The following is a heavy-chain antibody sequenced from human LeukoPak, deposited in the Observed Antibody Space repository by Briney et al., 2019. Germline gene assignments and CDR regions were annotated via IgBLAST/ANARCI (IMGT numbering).Heavy chain of an antibody. V-gene: IGHV4-34*01. J-gene: IGHJ5*02. CDR3: ASAGSSSWYNWFDP. CDR2: INHSGST. CDR1: GGSFSGYY. Sequence: PETLSLTCAVYGGSFSGYYWSWIRQPPGKGLEWIGEINHSGSTNYNPSLKSRVTISVDTSKNQFSLKLSSVTAADTAVYYCASAGSSSWYNWFDPWGQGTLVTVSS. D-gene: IGHD6-13*01.